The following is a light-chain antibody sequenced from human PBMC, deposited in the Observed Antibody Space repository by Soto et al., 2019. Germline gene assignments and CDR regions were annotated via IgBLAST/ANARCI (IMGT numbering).Light chain of an antibody. V-gene: IGLV2-14*01. CDR1: TSDVGGYNY. CDR3: LLHFGTTWV. Sequence: QSALTQPASVSGSPGQSITISCTGTTSDVGGYNYVSWYQQHPGKVPKLLIYEVSNRPSGVSNRFSGSKSGSTASLTISGLQAEDEADYYCLLHFGTTWVFGGGTKLTVL. J-gene: IGLJ3*02. CDR2: EVS.